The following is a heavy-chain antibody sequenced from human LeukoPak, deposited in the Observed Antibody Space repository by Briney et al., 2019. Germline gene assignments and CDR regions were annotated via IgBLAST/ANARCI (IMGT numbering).Heavy chain of an antibody. CDR1: GGSISSGGYS. Sequence: SQTLSLTCAVSGGSISSGGYSWSWIRQPQGKGLEWIGYIYHSGSTYYNPSLKSRVTISVDRSKNQFSLKLSSVTAADTAVYYCARGKSDYFDYWGQGTLVTVSS. J-gene: IGHJ4*02. CDR2: IYHSGST. CDR3: ARGKSDYFDY. V-gene: IGHV4-30-2*01.